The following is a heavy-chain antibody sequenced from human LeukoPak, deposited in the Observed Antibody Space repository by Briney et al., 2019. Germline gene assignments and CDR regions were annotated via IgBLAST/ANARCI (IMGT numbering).Heavy chain of an antibody. CDR2: VNLQGST. V-gene: IGHV4-4*02. J-gene: IGHJ4*02. Sequence: KASETLSLTCDVSGGSITQTYYWTWVRQPPGKGLEWIGEVNLQGSTNYNPSLMGRVAISVDTSENHVSLQLTSVTAADTAVYYCAREVGPYRPLYYSGPGTLVTVS. D-gene: IGHD1-26*01. CDR3: AREVGPYRPLYY. CDR1: GGSITQTYY.